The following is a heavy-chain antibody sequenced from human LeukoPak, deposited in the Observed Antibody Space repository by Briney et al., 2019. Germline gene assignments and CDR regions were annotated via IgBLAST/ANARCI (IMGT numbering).Heavy chain of an antibody. CDR3: AGVYYDGSGSFDY. CDR1: GYTFSDYY. D-gene: IGHD3-22*01. Sequence: GASVKVSCKASGYTFSDYYMHWVRQAPGQGLEWMGWINPNSGGTKYAQKFQGRVTMTRDTSISTAYMELSRLRSDDTAVYYCAGVYYDGSGSFDYWGQGTLFTVSS. V-gene: IGHV1-2*02. J-gene: IGHJ4*02. CDR2: INPNSGGT.